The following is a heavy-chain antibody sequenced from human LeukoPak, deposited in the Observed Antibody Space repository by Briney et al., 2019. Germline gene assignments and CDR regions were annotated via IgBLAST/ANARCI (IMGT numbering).Heavy chain of an antibody. CDR1: GGTFSSYA. J-gene: IGHJ4*02. CDR3: ARARDGYNYVDY. Sequence: GASVKVSCKASGGTFSSYAISWVRQAPGQGLEWMGRTIPILGIANYAQKFQGRVTITADKSTSTAYMELSSLRSEDTAVYYCARARDGYNYVDYWGQGTLVTVSS. D-gene: IGHD5-24*01. V-gene: IGHV1-69*04. CDR2: TIPILGIA.